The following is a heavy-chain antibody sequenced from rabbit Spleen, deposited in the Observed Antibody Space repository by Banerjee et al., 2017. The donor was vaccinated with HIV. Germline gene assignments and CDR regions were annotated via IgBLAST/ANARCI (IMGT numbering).Heavy chain of an antibody. CDR3: ARDTGSSFSSYGMDL. J-gene: IGHJ6*01. Sequence: QSLEESGGDLVKPGASLTLTCKASGIDFSNYNFMCWVRQAPGKGLEWIACIDTGSRDFTYYASWAKGRFTISKTSSTTVTLQMTSLTVADTATYFCARDTGSSFSSYGMDLWGQGTLVTVS. CDR2: IDTGSRDFT. D-gene: IGHD8-1*01. V-gene: IGHV1S40*01. CDR1: GIDFSNYNF.